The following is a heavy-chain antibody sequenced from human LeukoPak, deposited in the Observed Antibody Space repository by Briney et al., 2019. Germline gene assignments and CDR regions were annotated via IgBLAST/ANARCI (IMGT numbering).Heavy chain of an antibody. CDR1: GYTLTSYG. CDR2: ISAYNGNT. Sequence: ASVKVSCKASGYTLTSYGISWVRHAPGQRLEWMGWISAYNGNTNYAQKLQGRVTMTTDTSTSTAYMELRSLRSDDTAVYYCAREYSSYSGYVAYDYWGQGTLVTVSS. V-gene: IGHV1-18*01. D-gene: IGHD6-6*01. J-gene: IGHJ4*02. CDR3: AREYSSYSGYVAYDY.